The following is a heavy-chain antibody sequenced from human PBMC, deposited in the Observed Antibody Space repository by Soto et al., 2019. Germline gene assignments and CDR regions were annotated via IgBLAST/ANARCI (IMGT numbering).Heavy chain of an antibody. D-gene: IGHD1-26*01. J-gene: IGHJ5*01. Sequence: DVQLLESGGGLVQPGGSLTLSCAASRFTFSDFAMSWVRQAPGKGLEWVSAIGGGGADTYYADSVMGRFTISRDNSKNTLYLQMNSLRDEDTAVYYCAKDAVPYNGKWDWFDSWGQGTLVTVSS. CDR1: RFTFSDFA. CDR2: IGGGGADT. CDR3: AKDAVPYNGKWDWFDS. V-gene: IGHV3-23*01.